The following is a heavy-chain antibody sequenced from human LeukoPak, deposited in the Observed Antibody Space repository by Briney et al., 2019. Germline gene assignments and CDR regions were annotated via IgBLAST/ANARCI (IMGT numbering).Heavy chain of an antibody. CDR2: IIPIFGTA. CDR3: ARDLRAAATPGRGDY. D-gene: IGHD6-13*01. J-gene: IGHJ4*02. V-gene: IGHV1-69*13. CDR1: GGTFSSYA. Sequence: GASVKVSCKASGGTFSSYAISWVRQAPGQGLEWMGGIIPIFGTANYAQKFQGRVTITADESTSTAYMELSSLRSEDTAVYYCARDLRAAATPGRGDYWGQGTLVTVSS.